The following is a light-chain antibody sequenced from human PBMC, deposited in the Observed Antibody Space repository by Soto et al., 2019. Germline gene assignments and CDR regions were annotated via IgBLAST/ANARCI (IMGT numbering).Light chain of an antibody. Sequence: QSALTQPASVSGSPGQSITISCTGTSSDVGGYNYVSWYQQHPGKAPKLIIYDVSNRRSGVSSRFSGSKSDNTASLTISGLQAEDEADYYCSAYASSSTPVVFGGGTKLTVL. CDR2: DVS. CDR1: SSDVGGYNY. V-gene: IGLV2-14*01. CDR3: SAYASSSTPVV. J-gene: IGLJ2*01.